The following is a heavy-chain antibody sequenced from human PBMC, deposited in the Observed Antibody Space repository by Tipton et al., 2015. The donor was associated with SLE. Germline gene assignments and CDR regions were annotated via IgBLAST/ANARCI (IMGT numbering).Heavy chain of an antibody. J-gene: IGHJ5*02. V-gene: IGHV1-18*04. CDR1: GYTFTSYG. Sequence: QVQLVQSGAEVKKPGASVKVSCKASGYTFTSYGISWVRQAPGQGLEWMGWINAYNGNTHYAQNLQGRVTVTTDTSTNTAYLEVRNLRSDDTAVYYCARDDFETTDYPPWNWFDPWGQGTQVTVSS. CDR2: INAYNGNT. D-gene: IGHD4-11*01. CDR3: ARDDFETTDYPPWNWFDP.